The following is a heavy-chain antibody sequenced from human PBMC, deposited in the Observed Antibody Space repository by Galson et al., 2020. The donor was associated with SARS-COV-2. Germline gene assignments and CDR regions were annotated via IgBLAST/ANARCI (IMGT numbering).Heavy chain of an antibody. V-gene: IGHV3-73*01. J-gene: IGHJ5*02. D-gene: IGHD2-2*01. CDR3: TSPYAPGFDP. CDR2: IRSKGNSFAT. Sequence: GESLKISCAASGFAFSGSTLHWVRQASGKGLEWVGRIRSKGNSFATAYAASVKGRFTISRDDSKNTAYLQMNSLKTEDTAVYYCTSPYAPGFDPWGQGTLVTVSS. CDR1: GFAFSGST.